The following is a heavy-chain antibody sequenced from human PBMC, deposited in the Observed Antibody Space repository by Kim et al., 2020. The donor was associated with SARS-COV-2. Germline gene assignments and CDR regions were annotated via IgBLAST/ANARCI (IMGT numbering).Heavy chain of an antibody. CDR2: ISSSSSTI. CDR1: GFTFSSYS. V-gene: IGHV3-48*04. CDR3: ASLYGVEWGWFDP. Sequence: GGSLRLSCAASGFTFSSYSMNWVRQAPGKGLEWVSYISSSSSTIYYADSVKGRFTISRDNAKNSLYLQMNSLRAEDTAVYYCASLYGVEWGWFDPWGQGTLVTVSS. D-gene: IGHD4-17*01. J-gene: IGHJ5*02.